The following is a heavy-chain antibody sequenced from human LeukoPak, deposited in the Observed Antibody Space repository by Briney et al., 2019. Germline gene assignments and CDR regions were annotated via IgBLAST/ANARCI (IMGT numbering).Heavy chain of an antibody. Sequence: SQTLSLTCAVSGGSISSSNWWSSVRQPPGKGLEWIGEIYHSGSTNYNPSLKSRVTISVDKSKNQFSLKLSSVTAADTAVYYCARSPVYDSSGYYPDYWGQGTLVTVSS. V-gene: IGHV4-4*02. CDR2: IYHSGST. J-gene: IGHJ4*02. CDR3: ARSPVYDSSGYYPDY. CDR1: GGSISSSNW. D-gene: IGHD3-22*01.